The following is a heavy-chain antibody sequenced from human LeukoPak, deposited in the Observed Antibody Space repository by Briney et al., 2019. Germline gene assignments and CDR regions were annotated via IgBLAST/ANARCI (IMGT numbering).Heavy chain of an antibody. CDR1: GYTSTSPD. CDR3: ARYTQHYGFDI. CDR2: MSPRDNT. D-gene: IGHD3-3*02. Sequence: ASVKVSCKASGYTSTSPDINWVRQATGRGLEWLGWMSPRDNTDYAQKFQGRVTLTRDKSINTAYMELSSLRSEDTAVYYCARYTQHYGFDIWGQGTMVTVSA. V-gene: IGHV1-8*01. J-gene: IGHJ3*02.